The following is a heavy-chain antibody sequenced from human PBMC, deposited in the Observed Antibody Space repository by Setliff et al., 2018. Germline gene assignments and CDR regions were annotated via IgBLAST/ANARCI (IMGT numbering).Heavy chain of an antibody. CDR1: GGSISSGSYY. CDR2: IYTSGST. Sequence: PSETLSLTCTVPGGSISSGSYYWSWIRQPAGKGLEWIGRIYTSGSTNYNPSLKSRVTISIDTSKNQFSLKLSSVTAADTAVYYCARDFDSSGNFDYWGQGTLVTVSS. J-gene: IGHJ4*02. D-gene: IGHD3-22*01. CDR3: ARDFDSSGNFDY. V-gene: IGHV4-61*02.